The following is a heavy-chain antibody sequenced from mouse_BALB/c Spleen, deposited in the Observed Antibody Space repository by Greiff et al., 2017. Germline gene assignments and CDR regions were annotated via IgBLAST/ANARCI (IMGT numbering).Heavy chain of an antibody. CDR2: IDPANGNT. Sequence: VQLKESGAELVKPGASVKLSCTASGFNIKDTYMHWVKQRPEQGLEWIGRIDPANGNTKYDPKFQGKATITADTSSNTAYLQLSSLTSEDTAVYYCARRITRYYAMDYWGQGTSVTVSS. D-gene: IGHD2-4*01. V-gene: IGHV14-3*02. CDR3: ARRITRYYAMDY. CDR1: GFNIKDTY. J-gene: IGHJ4*01.